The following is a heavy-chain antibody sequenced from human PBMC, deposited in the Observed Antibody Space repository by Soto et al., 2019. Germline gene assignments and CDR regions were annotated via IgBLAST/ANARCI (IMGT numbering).Heavy chain of an antibody. V-gene: IGHV4-30-2*01. J-gene: IGHJ5*02. CDR2: IYHSGGT. CDR3: ARTMPTSGWFDP. Sequence: PSETLSLTCAVSGGPITSGGYSWSWIRQPPGKGLEWIGYIYHSGGTYYNPSLKSRVTLSIDRTKKQFSPKLKSVTAADTAVYFCARTMPTSGWFDPWGQGTLVTVSS. D-gene: IGHD3-10*01. CDR1: GGPITSGGYS.